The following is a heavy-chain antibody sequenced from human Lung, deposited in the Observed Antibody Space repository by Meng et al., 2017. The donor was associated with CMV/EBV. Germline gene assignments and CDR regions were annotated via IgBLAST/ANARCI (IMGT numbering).Heavy chain of an antibody. J-gene: IGHJ4*02. V-gene: IGHV3-53*01. Sequence: SCAASGFTVSSDYMSWVRQAPGKGLEWVSVIYSTGNTYYADSVKGRFTISRDNSKNTLYLQMNSLRAEDTAVYYCARGVAAALFDYWGQGTLVTSAS. CDR3: ARGVAAALFDY. CDR1: GFTVSSDY. D-gene: IGHD2-15*01. CDR2: IYSTGNT.